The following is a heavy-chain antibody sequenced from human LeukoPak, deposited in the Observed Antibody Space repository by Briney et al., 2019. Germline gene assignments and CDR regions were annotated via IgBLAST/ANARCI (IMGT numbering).Heavy chain of an antibody. Sequence: ASVKVSCKASVYTFTGYYMHWVRQAPGQGLEWMGWINPNSGGTNYAQKFQGRVTMTRDTSISTAYMELSRLRSDDTAVYYCARGNYDSSGQRAFDIWGQGTMVTVPS. D-gene: IGHD3-22*01. CDR1: VYTFTGYY. J-gene: IGHJ3*02. V-gene: IGHV1-2*02. CDR3: ARGNYDSSGQRAFDI. CDR2: INPNSGGT.